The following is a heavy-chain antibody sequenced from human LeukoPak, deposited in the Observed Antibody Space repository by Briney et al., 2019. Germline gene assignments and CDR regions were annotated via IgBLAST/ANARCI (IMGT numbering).Heavy chain of an antibody. Sequence: SETLSLTCTVSGGSISSYYWSWVRQPPGKGLEWIGEINHSGSTNYNPSLKSRVTISVDTSKNQFSLKVNSVTAADTAVYYCARVAYSGYEEYWGQGTLVTVSS. CDR3: ARVAYSGYEEY. CDR1: GGSISSYY. V-gene: IGHV4-34*01. J-gene: IGHJ4*02. D-gene: IGHD5-12*01. CDR2: INHSGST.